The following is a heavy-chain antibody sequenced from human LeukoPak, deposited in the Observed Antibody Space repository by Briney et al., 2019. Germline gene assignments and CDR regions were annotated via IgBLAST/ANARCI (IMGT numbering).Heavy chain of an antibody. CDR3: AHATYYYDSSGHGAFDI. CDR2: IYWNDDK. CDR1: GLSLSTSGVG. J-gene: IGHJ3*02. D-gene: IGHD3-22*01. Sequence: SGPTLVNPTQPLTLTCTFTGLSLSTSGVGVGWIRQPPGKALEWHALIYWNDDKRYSPSLKSRLTITKDTSKNQVVLTMTNMDPVDTATYYCAHATYYYDSSGHGAFDIWGQGTMVTVSS. V-gene: IGHV2-5*01.